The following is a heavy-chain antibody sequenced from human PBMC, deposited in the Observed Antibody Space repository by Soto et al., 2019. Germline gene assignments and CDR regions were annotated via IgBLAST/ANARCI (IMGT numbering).Heavy chain of an antibody. CDR1: GGTFSSYA. CDR2: IIPIFGTA. Sequence: QVQLVQSGAEVKKPGSSVKVSCKASGGTFSSYAISWVRQAPGQGLEWMGGIIPIFGTANYAQKFQGRVTITADESTSTAHMELSSLRSEDTAVYYCGAPKWEVVQGNDAFDIWGQGTMVTVSS. V-gene: IGHV1-69*01. CDR3: GAPKWEVVQGNDAFDI. J-gene: IGHJ3*02. D-gene: IGHD2-15*01.